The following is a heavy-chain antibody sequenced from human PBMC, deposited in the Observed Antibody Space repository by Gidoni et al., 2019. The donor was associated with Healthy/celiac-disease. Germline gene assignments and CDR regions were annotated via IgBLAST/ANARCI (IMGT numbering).Heavy chain of an antibody. V-gene: IGHV3-21*01. J-gene: IGHJ4*02. CDR1: GFPFSSYS. CDR2: ISSSSSYI. D-gene: IGHD3-10*01. CDR3: ARDISPLWFGAPDY. Sequence: EVQLVESGGGLVKPGGSLSLSCAASGFPFSSYSMNWVRQAPGKGLEWVSSISSSSSYIYYADSVKGRFTISRDNAKNSLYLQMNSLRAEDTAVYYCARDISPLWFGAPDYWGQGTLVTVSS.